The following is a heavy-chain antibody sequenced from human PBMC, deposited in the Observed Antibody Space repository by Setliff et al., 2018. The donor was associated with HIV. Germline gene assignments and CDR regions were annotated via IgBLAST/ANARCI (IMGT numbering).Heavy chain of an antibody. Sequence: GGSLRLSCAASGFTFSDYYMSWIRQAPGKGLEWVSTLSGSGVSTYYADSVKGRFTISRDNSKNTLYLQMSSLRAEDTAVYYCAKAHPGSSGLIDYWGQGTLVTVSS. CDR3: AKAHPGSSGLIDY. CDR1: GFTFSDYY. CDR2: LSGSGVST. J-gene: IGHJ4*02. V-gene: IGHV3-23*01. D-gene: IGHD3-22*01.